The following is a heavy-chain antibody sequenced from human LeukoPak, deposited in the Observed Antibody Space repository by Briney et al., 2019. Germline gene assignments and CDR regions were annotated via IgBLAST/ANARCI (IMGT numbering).Heavy chain of an antibody. D-gene: IGHD1-14*01. V-gene: IGHV4-59*08. J-gene: IGHJ5*02. CDR1: GGSISGRY. Sequence: PSETLSLTCTVSGGSISGRYWGWIRQPPGKGLEWIGFIYYSGITNYNPSLKSRVTMSVDTSKNQFSLKLSSVSATDTAVYYCARLTARSWFDPWGQGTLVTVSS. CDR2: IYYSGIT. CDR3: ARLTARSWFDP.